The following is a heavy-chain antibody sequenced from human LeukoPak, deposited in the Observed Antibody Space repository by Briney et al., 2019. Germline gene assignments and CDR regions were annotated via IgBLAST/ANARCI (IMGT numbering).Heavy chain of an antibody. J-gene: IGHJ4*02. Sequence: GGSLRLSCAASGFTFSSYAMSWVRQAPGKGLEWVSAISGSGGSTYYADSVKGRFTISRDNSKNTLYLQMNSLRAEDTAVHYCAKDSPYYYDSSGYSDYWGQGTLVTVSS. CDR1: GFTFSSYA. V-gene: IGHV3-23*01. CDR2: ISGSGGST. CDR3: AKDSPYYYDSSGYSDY. D-gene: IGHD3-22*01.